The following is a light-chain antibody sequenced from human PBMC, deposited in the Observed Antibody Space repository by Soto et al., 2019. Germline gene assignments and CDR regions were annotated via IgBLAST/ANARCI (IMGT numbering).Light chain of an antibody. CDR1: QSISAY. V-gene: IGKV1-39*01. Sequence: EIQMTQSPSSMSEFAGSRAAPTFRAIQSISAYLNWYQQKPGKAPKLLIYAASSLQSGVPSRFSGSGSGTDFTLTISSLQPEDFATYYCQESYSTPSVTFGTGTKVDIK. CDR2: AAS. CDR3: QESYSTPSVT. J-gene: IGKJ3*01.